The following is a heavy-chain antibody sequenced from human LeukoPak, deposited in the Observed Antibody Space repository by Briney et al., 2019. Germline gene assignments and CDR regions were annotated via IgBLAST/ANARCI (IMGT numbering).Heavy chain of an antibody. D-gene: IGHD5-18*01. CDR2: IYYSGST. J-gene: IGHJ4*02. CDR3: ARHVYSYGLTHFDY. V-gene: IGHV4-59*08. Sequence: SSETLSLTCTVSGGSISSYYWSWIRQPPGKGLEWIGYIYYSGSTNYNPSLKSRVTISVDTSKNQFSLKLSSVTAADTAVYYCARHVYSYGLTHFDYWGQGTLVTVSS. CDR1: GGSISSYY.